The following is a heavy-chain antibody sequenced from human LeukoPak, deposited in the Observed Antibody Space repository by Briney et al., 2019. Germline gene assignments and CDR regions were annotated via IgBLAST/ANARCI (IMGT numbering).Heavy chain of an antibody. V-gene: IGHV3-23*01. CDR2: ISGSGGST. CDR1: GLTFSSYA. D-gene: IGHD5-18*01. Sequence: GGSLRLSCAASGLTFSSYAMSWVRQAPGKGLEWVSAISGSGGSTYYADSVKGRFTISRDNSKNTLYLQMNSLRAEDTAVYYCAKDPTWIQLWPHNWFDPWGQGTLVTVSS. J-gene: IGHJ5*02. CDR3: AKDPTWIQLWPHNWFDP.